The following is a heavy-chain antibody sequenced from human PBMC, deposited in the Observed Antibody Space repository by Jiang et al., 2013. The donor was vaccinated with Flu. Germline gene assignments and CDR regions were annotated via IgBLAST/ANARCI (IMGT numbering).Heavy chain of an antibody. CDR3: VRQGSNGWYYFDY. CDR1: GYIFTDYW. J-gene: IGHJ4*02. CDR2: ILPRDSDI. D-gene: IGHD5-18*01. V-gene: IGHV5-51*01. Sequence: PGESLNISCKGSGYIFTDYWIGWVRQMPGNGLEWLGIILPRDSDIRYNPSFHGQVTLSVDRSITTAYLQWSSLKASDAAMYYCVRQGSNGWYYFDYWGQGTPVTVSS.